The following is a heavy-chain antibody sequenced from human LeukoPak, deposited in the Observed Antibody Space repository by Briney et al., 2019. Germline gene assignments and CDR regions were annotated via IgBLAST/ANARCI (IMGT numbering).Heavy chain of an antibody. D-gene: IGHD1-26*01. Sequence: GGSLGLSCAASGFTFSSFWMSWVRQAPGKGLQWVANIKQDGSEKYYVDSVKGRFTISRDNAKNSLYLQMNSLSPEDTAAYYCAKSGTYFDFDYWGQGALVTVSS. CDR2: IKQDGSEK. CDR3: AKSGTYFDFDY. V-gene: IGHV3-7*01. J-gene: IGHJ4*02. CDR1: GFTFSSFW.